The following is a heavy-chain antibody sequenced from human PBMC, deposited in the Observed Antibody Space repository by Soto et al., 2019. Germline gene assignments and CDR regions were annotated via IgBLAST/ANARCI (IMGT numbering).Heavy chain of an antibody. D-gene: IGHD3-16*01. CDR3: ASLGRHG. CDR1: GFTVSSNY. J-gene: IGHJ6*02. CDR2: IKQDGSEK. V-gene: IGHV3-7*01. Sequence: EVQLVESGGGLIQPGGSLRLSCAASGFTVSSNYMSWVRQAPGKGLEWVANIKQDGSEKNYVDSVKGRFTISRDNAKNSLYLQMNSLRAEDTAVYYCASLGRHGWGQGTTVTVSS.